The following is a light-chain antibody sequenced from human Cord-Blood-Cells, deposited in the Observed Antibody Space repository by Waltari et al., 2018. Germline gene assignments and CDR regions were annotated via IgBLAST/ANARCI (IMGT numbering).Light chain of an antibody. CDR2: AAS. CDR3: QQYYSYPRT. J-gene: IGKJ1*01. V-gene: IGKV1-8*01. Sequence: AIRMTQSPSSFSPSTGDRVTIPCRGSQGISSYLAWYQQKPGKAPKLLIYAASTLQSGVPSRFSGSGSGTDFTLTISCLQSEDFATYYCQQYYSYPRTFGQGTKVEIK. CDR1: QGISSY.